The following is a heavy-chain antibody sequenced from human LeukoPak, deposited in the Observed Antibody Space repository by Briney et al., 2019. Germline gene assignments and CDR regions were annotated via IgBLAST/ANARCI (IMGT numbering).Heavy chain of an antibody. CDR1: GYTFTGYY. V-gene: IGHV1-2*02. J-gene: IGHJ5*02. D-gene: IGHD6-19*01. CDR2: MNPNSGGT. CDR3: ARVTQPYSRGWTPGWFDP. Sequence: ASVKVSCKASGYTFTGYYMHWVRQAPGQGLEWMGWMNPNSGGTNYAQKFQGRVTMTRDTSISTAYMELSRLRSDDTAVYYCARVTQPYSRGWTPGWFDPWGQGTLVTVSS.